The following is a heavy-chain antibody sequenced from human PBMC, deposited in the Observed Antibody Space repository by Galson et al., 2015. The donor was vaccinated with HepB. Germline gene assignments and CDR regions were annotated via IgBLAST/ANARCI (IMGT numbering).Heavy chain of an antibody. J-gene: IGHJ4*02. CDR1: GYTLTKLP. CDR2: FDPEDDKK. D-gene: IGHD2-2*01. CDR3: ATWASSRVF. Sequence: SVKVSCKVSGYTLTKLPMYWVRQAPGEGLEWTGGFDPEDDKKMFAQRFQGRVTMTEDTSTDTAYMELTSLTYEDTAVYYCATWASSRVFWGQGTLVTVSS. V-gene: IGHV1-24*01.